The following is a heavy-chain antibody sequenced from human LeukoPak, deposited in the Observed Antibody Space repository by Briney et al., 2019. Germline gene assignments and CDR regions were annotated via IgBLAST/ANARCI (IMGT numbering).Heavy chain of an antibody. V-gene: IGHV4-34*01. D-gene: IGHD6-19*01. Sequence: SETLSLTCTVYGGSFSPYYWNWIRQPPGKGLEWIGEINHRGSTTYNPSLKSRVTISLDTSKNQFSLKLSSVTAADTAVYYCAGSRNSSGWLAWFGYWGQGTLVTVSS. CDR3: AGSRNSSGWLAWFGY. CDR1: GGSFSPYY. J-gene: IGHJ4*02. CDR2: INHRGST.